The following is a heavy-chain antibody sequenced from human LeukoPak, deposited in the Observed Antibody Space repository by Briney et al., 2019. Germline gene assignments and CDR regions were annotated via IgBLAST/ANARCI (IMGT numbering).Heavy chain of an antibody. CDR3: ATGFSGYDRGPYYLDY. D-gene: IGHD3-22*01. J-gene: IGHJ4*02. CDR1: GYTLTELS. V-gene: IGHV1-24*01. Sequence: GASVKVSCKVSGYTLTELSMHWVRQAPGKGLEWMGGFDPEDGETIYAQKFQGRVTMTEDTSTDTAYMELSSLRSEDTAVYYCATGFSGYDRGPYYLDYWGQGTLITVSS. CDR2: FDPEDGET.